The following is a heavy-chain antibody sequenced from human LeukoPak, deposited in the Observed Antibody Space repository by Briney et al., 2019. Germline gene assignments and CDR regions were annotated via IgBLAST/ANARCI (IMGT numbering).Heavy chain of an antibody. V-gene: IGHV4-39*02. D-gene: IGHD5-12*01. J-gene: IGHJ2*01. CDR3: ARDPVLRNFWYFDL. CDR2: IYYSGST. CDR1: GGSLSSSSYY. Sequence: SETLSLTCTVSGGSLSSSSYYWGWIRQPPGKGLEWLGSIYYSGSTYYNPSLKSRVTISVDTSKNQFSLKLSSVTAADTAVYYCARDPVLRNFWYFDLWGRGTLVTVSS.